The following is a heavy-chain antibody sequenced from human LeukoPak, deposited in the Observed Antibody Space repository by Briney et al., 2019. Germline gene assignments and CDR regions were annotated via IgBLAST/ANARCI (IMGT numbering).Heavy chain of an antibody. V-gene: IGHV1-46*01. CDR2: INPSGGSA. CDR1: GYTFTSYY. Sequence: ASVKVSCKASGYTFTSYYMHWVRQAPGQGLEWMGIINPSGGSASYAQKFQGRVTMTRDTSISTAYMELSRLRSDDTAVYYCAKFGYYYDSSGYYSTADNFDYWGQGTLVTVSS. J-gene: IGHJ4*02. D-gene: IGHD3-22*01. CDR3: AKFGYYYDSSGYYSTADNFDY.